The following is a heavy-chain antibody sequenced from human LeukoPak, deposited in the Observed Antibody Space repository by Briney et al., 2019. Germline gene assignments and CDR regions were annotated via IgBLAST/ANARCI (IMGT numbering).Heavy chain of an antibody. CDR2: IKGDGSEK. CDR3: ARDEVVPAAKAYYGVDV. D-gene: IGHD2-2*01. Sequence: XXSLRLSCAVXGFSITNYWMTWVRQAPGKGLEWVANIKGDGSEKYYVDSVKGRFTISRDNDKNYLYLQMNSLRDEDTAVYYCARDEVVPAAKAYYGVDVWGQGTTVTVSS. CDR1: GFSITNYW. J-gene: IGHJ6*02. V-gene: IGHV3-7*01.